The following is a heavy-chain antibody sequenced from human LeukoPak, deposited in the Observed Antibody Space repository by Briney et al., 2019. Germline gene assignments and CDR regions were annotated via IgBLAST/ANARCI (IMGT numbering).Heavy chain of an antibody. D-gene: IGHD1-26*01. Sequence: GGSLRLSCAASGFTVSRNYMSWVRQAPGKGLEWVSVIYSGGSTYYADSVKGRFTISTDNSKNTLYLQMKSLRAEDTAVYYCARWGARDFDYWGQGTLVTVSS. CDR1: GFTVSRNY. CDR3: ARWGARDFDY. J-gene: IGHJ4*02. V-gene: IGHV3-53*01. CDR2: IYSGGST.